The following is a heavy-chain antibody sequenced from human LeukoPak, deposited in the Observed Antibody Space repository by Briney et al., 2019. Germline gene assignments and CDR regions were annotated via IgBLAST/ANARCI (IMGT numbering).Heavy chain of an antibody. D-gene: IGHD4-17*01. J-gene: IGHJ4*02. CDR2: IYYSRST. CDR1: GGSISSYY. V-gene: IGHV4-59*01. Sequence: PSETLSLTCTVSGGSISSYYWSWIRQPPGKGLEWIGYIYYSRSTNYNPSLKSRVTISVDTSKKQFSLKLSSVTAADTAVYYCARVNGDYVMDYWGQGTLVTVSS. CDR3: ARVNGDYVMDY.